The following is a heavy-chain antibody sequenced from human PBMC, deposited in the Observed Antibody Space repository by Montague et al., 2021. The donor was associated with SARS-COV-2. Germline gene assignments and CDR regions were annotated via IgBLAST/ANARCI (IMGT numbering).Heavy chain of an antibody. CDR3: ARHVSGSLTHFHH. D-gene: IGHD1-26*01. V-gene: IGHV4-59*08. CDR2: IYYSAST. J-gene: IGHJ1*01. Sequence: SETLFLTCTVSGGSLSSYYWSWIRQPPGKGLEWIGYIYYSASTNYNPSLKSRVTISVDTSKNQFSLNLGSVTAADTAVYYCARHVSGSLTHFHHWGQGSLVTVSS. CDR1: GGSLSSYY.